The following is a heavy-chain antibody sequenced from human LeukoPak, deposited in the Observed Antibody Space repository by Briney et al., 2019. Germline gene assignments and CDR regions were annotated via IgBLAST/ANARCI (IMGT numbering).Heavy chain of an antibody. Sequence: ASVTVSRMASRYIFTSYGISWVRQAPGQGLEWMGWINAYNGSTNYAQKLQGRVTMTTDTCTSTRYMLLRSLRSDDTAVYYGERFRDAFVAVAAFDYWGQGNLVTVSS. D-gene: IGHD6-19*01. J-gene: IGHJ4*02. CDR1: RYIFTSYG. CDR3: ERFRDAFVAVAAFDY. V-gene: IGHV1-18*01. CDR2: INAYNGST.